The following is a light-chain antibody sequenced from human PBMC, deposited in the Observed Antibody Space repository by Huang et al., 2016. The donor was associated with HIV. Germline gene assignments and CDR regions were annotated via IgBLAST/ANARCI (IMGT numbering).Light chain of an antibody. V-gene: IGKV1-5*03. CDR1: QSISYW. CDR2: QAS. J-gene: IGKJ2*01. CDR3: QQCYTSSYT. Sequence: DIQMTQSPSTLSASVGDRVTITCRASQSISYWLAWYQQKPGKGPKLLGYQASSLERGVPSRFSGSGSGSEFTLTISSLQPDDFATYFCQQCYTSSYTFGQGTKLEIK.